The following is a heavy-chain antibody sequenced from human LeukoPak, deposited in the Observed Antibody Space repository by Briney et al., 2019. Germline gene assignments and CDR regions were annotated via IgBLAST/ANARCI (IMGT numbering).Heavy chain of an antibody. CDR2: LSIYTGET. Sequence: ASVKVSCKASGYTFTRYGVSWVRQAPGQGLEWLGWLSIYTGETKYGQKVQGRVTMTTETSTNTAYMEVRSLRSDDTAVYYCARDGAFDFWGQGAMVTVSS. J-gene: IGHJ3*01. CDR3: ARDGAFDF. CDR1: GYTFTRYG. V-gene: IGHV1-18*01.